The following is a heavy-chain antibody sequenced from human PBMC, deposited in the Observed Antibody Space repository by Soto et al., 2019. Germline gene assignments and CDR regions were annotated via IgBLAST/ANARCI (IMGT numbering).Heavy chain of an antibody. Sequence: QVQLVQPVAEVRKPGASVKLPCKASGYTLTNFAMQWVRQAPGQRREWMGWINGGNGSTKYSQNFQGRVTITTDTSASTVYMELSSLRSEDTEVYFCARVGLGGRGYFYYYMDVWGKGTTVTVSS. J-gene: IGHJ6*03. CDR1: GYTLTNFA. CDR2: INGGNGST. V-gene: IGHV1-3*01. CDR3: ARVGLGGRGYFYYYMDV. D-gene: IGHD3-16*01.